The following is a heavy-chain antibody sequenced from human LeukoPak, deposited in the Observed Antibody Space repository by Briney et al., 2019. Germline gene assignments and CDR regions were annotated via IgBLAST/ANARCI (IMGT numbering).Heavy chain of an antibody. D-gene: IGHD3-10*01. J-gene: IGHJ5*02. V-gene: IGHV3-11*01. Sequence: GGSLRLSCAASGFSFSDYFMSWIRPAPGQGLEWISYISNSGITISYSDSVKGRFTISRDNTKNIVYLQMNSLRAEDTARYYCARTLGVSWFDPWGQGTLVTVSS. CDR1: GFSFSDYF. CDR2: ISNSGITI. CDR3: ARTLGVSWFDP.